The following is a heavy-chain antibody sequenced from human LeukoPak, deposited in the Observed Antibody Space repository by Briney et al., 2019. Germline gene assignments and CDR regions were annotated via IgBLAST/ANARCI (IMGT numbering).Heavy chain of an antibody. J-gene: IGHJ6*02. CDR2: IYSGGST. CDR3: ASSNGSGSYYYYYYYGMDV. Sequence: QPGGSLRLSCAASGFTVSSNYMSWVRQAPGKGLEWVSVIYSGGSTYYADSVKGRFTISRDNSKNTLYLQMNSLRAEDTAVYYCASSNGSGSYYYYYYYGMDVWGQGTTVTVSS. D-gene: IGHD3-10*01. V-gene: IGHV3-53*01. CDR1: GFTVSSNY.